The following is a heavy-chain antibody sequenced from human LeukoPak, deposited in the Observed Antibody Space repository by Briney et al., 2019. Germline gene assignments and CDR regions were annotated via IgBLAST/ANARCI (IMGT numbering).Heavy chain of an antibody. Sequence: PGGSLRLSCAASGFTFSSYAMHWVRQAPGKGLEWVAVISYDGSNKYYADSVKGRFTISRDNSKNTLYLQMNSLRAEDTAVYYCARDREGIAVAGYFDYWSQGTLVTVSS. J-gene: IGHJ4*02. D-gene: IGHD6-19*01. CDR1: GFTFSSYA. CDR2: ISYDGSNK. V-gene: IGHV3-30-3*01. CDR3: ARDREGIAVAGYFDY.